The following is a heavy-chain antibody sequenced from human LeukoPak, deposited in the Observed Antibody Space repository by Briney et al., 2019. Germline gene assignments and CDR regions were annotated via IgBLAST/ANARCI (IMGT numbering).Heavy chain of an antibody. V-gene: IGHV3-15*07. CDR2: IKSKADGETI. D-gene: IGHD1-20*01. CDR3: STLTSRGLSDS. CDR1: GFTFTNAW. J-gene: IGHJ4*02. Sequence: GGSLRLSCAASGFTFTNAWMNWVRQAPGKGLEWVGRIKSKADGETIDYAAPVKGRFTFSRDDSKNILYLQMNSLKSEDTAVYYCSTLTSRGLSDSWGQGTLVTVSS.